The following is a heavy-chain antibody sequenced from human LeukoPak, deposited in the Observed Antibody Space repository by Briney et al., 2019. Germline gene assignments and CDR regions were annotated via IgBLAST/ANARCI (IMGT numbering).Heavy chain of an antibody. CDR1: GFTFSNYA. J-gene: IGHJ5*01. CDR2: ISGSGGST. Sequence: GGSLRLSCAASGFTFSNYAMRWVRQAPGKGLDWVSGISGSGGSTYYADSVKGRFTISRDNSKNTLYVQMNSLRAEDTAVYYCAKEGSSGSYYDSWGQGTLVTVSS. D-gene: IGHD3-10*01. V-gene: IGHV3-23*01. CDR3: AKEGSSGSYYDS.